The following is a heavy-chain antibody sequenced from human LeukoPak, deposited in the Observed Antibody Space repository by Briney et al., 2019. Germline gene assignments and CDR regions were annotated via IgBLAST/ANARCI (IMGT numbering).Heavy chain of an antibody. J-gene: IGHJ5*02. CDR1: GFTFSSYA. Sequence: PGGSLRLSCAASGFTFSSYAMHWVRQAPGKGLEWVAGISYDGSTTYHADSVKGRFTISRDNSKNTLYLQVNSLRPDDTALYYCAKSDCSSTICHPNWCDPWGQGTLVTVSS. CDR2: ISYDGSTT. V-gene: IGHV3-30*18. CDR3: AKSDCSSTICHPNWCDP. D-gene: IGHD2-2*01.